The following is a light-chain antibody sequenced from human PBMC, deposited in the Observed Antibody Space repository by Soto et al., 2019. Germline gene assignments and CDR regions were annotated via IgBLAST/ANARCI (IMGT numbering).Light chain of an antibody. Sequence: QSVLTQPASVSGSPGQSITISCTGTSSDVGAYNYVSWYQHHPGKAPKLMIYEVSNRPSGVSNRFSGSKSGNMASLTISGLQAEDEADYYCSSYTSNTTPLFGGGTKVTVL. CDR3: SSYTSNTTPL. V-gene: IGLV2-14*01. J-gene: IGLJ3*02. CDR1: SSDVGAYNY. CDR2: EVS.